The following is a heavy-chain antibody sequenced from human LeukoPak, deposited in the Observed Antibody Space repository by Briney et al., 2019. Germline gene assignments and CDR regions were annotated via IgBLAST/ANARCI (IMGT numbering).Heavy chain of an antibody. V-gene: IGHV3-33*01. CDR3: AGDTPPGGDYYFDY. D-gene: IGHD3-16*01. Sequence: GGSLRLSCAASGFSFSTYGMHWVRQAPGKGLEWVALIWNAGADTYYADSVKGRFTISRDNSKNTLYLQMNSLRAEDTAVYYCAGDTPPGGDYYFDYWGQGTLVIVSS. CDR2: IWNAGADT. J-gene: IGHJ4*02. CDR1: GFSFSTYG.